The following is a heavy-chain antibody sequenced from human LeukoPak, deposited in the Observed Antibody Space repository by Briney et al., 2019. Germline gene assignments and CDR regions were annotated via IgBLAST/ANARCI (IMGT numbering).Heavy chain of an antibody. Sequence: PSETLSLTCAVYGGSFSNYYWSWIRQPPGKGLEWIGEINDSGRINYNPSLMSRVTVSVDTSKNQFSLRLTSVTATDTAVYYCARRWNYGRNYNIDVWGNGATVSVSS. D-gene: IGHD1-7*01. CDR2: INDSGRI. CDR3: ARRWNYGRNYNIDV. CDR1: GGSFSNYY. V-gene: IGHV4-34*01. J-gene: IGHJ6*04.